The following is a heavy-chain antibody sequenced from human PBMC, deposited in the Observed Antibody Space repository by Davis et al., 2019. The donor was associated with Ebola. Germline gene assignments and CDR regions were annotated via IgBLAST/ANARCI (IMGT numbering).Heavy chain of an antibody. CDR3: ARDLSGSSGYYYVGGDFDY. Sequence: GGSLRLSCAASGFTFSSYSMNWVRQAPGKGLEWVSSISSSSSYIYYADSVKGRFTISRDNAKNSLYLQMNSLRAEDTAVYYCARDLSGSSGYYYVGGDFDYWGQGTLVTVSS. CDR1: GFTFSSYS. J-gene: IGHJ4*02. D-gene: IGHD3-22*01. V-gene: IGHV3-21*01. CDR2: ISSSSSYI.